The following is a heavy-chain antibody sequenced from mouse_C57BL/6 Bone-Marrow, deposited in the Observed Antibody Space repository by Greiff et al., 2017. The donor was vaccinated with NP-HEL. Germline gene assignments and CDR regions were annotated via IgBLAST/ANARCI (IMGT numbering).Heavy chain of an antibody. V-gene: IGHV1-69*01. CDR2: IDPSDSYT. Sequence: VQLQQPGAELVMPGASVKLSCKASGYTFTSYWMHWVKQRPGQGLEWIGEIDPSDSYTNYNQKFKGKSTLTVDKSSSTAYMQLSSLTSEDSAVYYCARSFYYIQAMDYWGQGTSVTVSS. CDR3: ARSFYYIQAMDY. CDR1: GYTFTSYW. J-gene: IGHJ4*01. D-gene: IGHD2-1*01.